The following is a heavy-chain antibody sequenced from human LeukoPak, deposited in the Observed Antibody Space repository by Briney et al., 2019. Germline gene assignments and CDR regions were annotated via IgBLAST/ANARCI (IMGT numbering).Heavy chain of an antibody. J-gene: IGHJ4*02. V-gene: IGHV3-7*04. CDR1: GFIFSTYG. CDR3: ARDAYASGSHDY. D-gene: IGHD3-10*01. CDR2: IQQSGGRT. Sequence: GSLRLSCAASGFIFSTYGMHWVRQAPGRGLEWVANIQQSGGRTHYVDSVKGRFTISRDNAINSLYLQLSSLRVEDTAVYYCARDAYASGSHDYWGQGTLVTVSS.